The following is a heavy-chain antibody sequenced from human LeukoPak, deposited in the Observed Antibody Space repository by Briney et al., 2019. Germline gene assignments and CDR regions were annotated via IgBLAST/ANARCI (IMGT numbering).Heavy chain of an antibody. V-gene: IGHV3-30*02. CDR2: IRYDGSNK. J-gene: IGHJ4*02. CDR3: ARTTYYDLPTPDY. D-gene: IGHD3-3*01. Sequence: PGGSLRLSCAASGFTFSSYGMHWVRQAPGKGLEWVAFIRYDGSNKYYADSVKGRFTISRDNSKNTLYLQMNGLRAEDTAIYYCARTTYYDLPTPDYWGQGTLVTVSS. CDR1: GFTFSSYG.